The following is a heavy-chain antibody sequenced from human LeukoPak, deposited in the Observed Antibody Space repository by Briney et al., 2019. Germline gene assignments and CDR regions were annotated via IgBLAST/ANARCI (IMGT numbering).Heavy chain of an antibody. V-gene: IGHV3-23*01. CDR2: ISGSGGST. Sequence: PGGSLRLSCAASGFTFSSYAMSWVRQAPGKGLEWVSAISGSGGSTYYADSVKGRFTISRDNSKNTLYLQMNSLRAEDTAVYYCAKVGGSGWYHYYYGMDVWGQGTTVTVSS. CDR3: AKVGGSGWYHYYYGMDV. J-gene: IGHJ6*02. CDR1: GFTFSSYA. D-gene: IGHD6-19*01.